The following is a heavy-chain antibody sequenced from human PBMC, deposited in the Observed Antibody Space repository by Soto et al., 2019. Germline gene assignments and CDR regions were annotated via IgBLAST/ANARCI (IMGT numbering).Heavy chain of an antibody. CDR1: GFTFSDYA. Sequence: VQLVESGGGVVQPGRSLRLSCAASGFTFSDYAMHWVRQAPGKGLEWVAVVSHDGRNTHYADSVKGRFTIPRDSSKNTVSLEMTSLRAEDTAVYYCARGGRQWLVTSYFNYWGQGALVTVSS. V-gene: IGHV3-30*03. CDR3: ARGGRQWLVTSYFNY. CDR2: VSHDGRNT. J-gene: IGHJ4*02. D-gene: IGHD6-19*01.